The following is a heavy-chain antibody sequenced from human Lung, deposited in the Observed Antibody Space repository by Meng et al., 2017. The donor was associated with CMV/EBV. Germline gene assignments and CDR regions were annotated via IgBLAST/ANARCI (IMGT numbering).Heavy chain of an antibody. CDR3: ARAPDRAYGDSHLDL. CDR1: GYSFITYG. D-gene: IGHD4-17*01. CDR2: ISIYSGNTNT. Sequence: QVHLVQSGAEVKKPGASVKVSCKASGYSFITYGITWVRQAPGQGLEWMGWISIYSGNTNTNYAQKLQGRVTMTTDTSTSTAYMELRSLRSDDTAVYFCARAPDRAYGDSHLDLWGQGTLVTVSS. V-gene: IGHV1-18*01. J-gene: IGHJ5*02.